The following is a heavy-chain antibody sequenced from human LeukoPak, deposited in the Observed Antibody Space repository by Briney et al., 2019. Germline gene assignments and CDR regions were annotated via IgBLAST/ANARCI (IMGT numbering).Heavy chain of an antibody. J-gene: IGHJ2*01. V-gene: IGHV1-8*01. Sequence: ASVKVSCKASGYTFTSYDINWVRQATGQGLEWMGWMNPNSGNTGYAQKFQGRVTMTRNTSISTAYMELSSLRSEDTAVYYCARDPSNSSGRNQYFDLWGRGTLVTVSS. CDR2: MNPNSGNT. CDR1: GYTFTSYD. CDR3: ARDPSNSSGRNQYFDL. D-gene: IGHD6-19*01.